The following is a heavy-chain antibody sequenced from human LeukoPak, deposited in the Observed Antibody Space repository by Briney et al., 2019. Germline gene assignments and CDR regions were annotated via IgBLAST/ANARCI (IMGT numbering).Heavy chain of an antibody. CDR1: GYTFTGYY. J-gene: IGHJ5*02. CDR2: INPNSGGT. Sequence: ASVKVSCMASGYTFTGYYVHWVRQAPGQGLEWMGRINPNSGGTNYAQKFQGRVTMTRDTSISTAYMELSRLRSDDTAVYYCATYCSSTSCPNWFDPWGQGTLVTVSS. V-gene: IGHV1-2*06. CDR3: ATYCSSTSCPNWFDP. D-gene: IGHD2-2*01.